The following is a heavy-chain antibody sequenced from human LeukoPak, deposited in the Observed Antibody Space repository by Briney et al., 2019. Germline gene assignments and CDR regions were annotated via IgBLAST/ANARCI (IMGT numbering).Heavy chain of an antibody. V-gene: IGHV3-64D*06. CDR3: VKDRGTMIRDFDY. CDR1: GITFSNFA. D-gene: IGHD3-22*01. Sequence: PGGSLRLSCSASGITFSNFAMHWVRQAPGKGLEYVSAINANGGTTIYTDSVKGRFTISRDNSKDTLYLQMSSLRTEDTAVYYCVKDRGTMIRDFDYWGLGTLVTVSS. CDR2: INANGGTT. J-gene: IGHJ4*02.